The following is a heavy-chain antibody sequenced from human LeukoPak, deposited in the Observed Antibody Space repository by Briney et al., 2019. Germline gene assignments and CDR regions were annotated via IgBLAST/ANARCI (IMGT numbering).Heavy chain of an antibody. V-gene: IGHV4-59*08. D-gene: IGHD6-19*01. Sequence: SETLSLTCTVSGGSISDYYWSWIRQPPGKGLEWIGYSYNSGSTNYNPSLKSRVTISVDTSKNQFSLKVNSVTAAYTAVYYCAKGGGWDAFDIWGQGTMVTVSS. J-gene: IGHJ3*02. CDR2: SYNSGST. CDR3: AKGGGWDAFDI. CDR1: GGSISDYY.